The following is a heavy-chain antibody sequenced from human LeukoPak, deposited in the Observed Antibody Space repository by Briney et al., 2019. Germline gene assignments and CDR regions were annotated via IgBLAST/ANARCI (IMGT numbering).Heavy chain of an antibody. CDR2: INPDSGGT. J-gene: IGHJ5*02. CDR3: ARHAQFSRGGWFDP. CDR1: GYTFTGHY. V-gene: IGHV1-2*02. Sequence: ASVKVSCRTSGYTFTGHYMHWVRQAPGQGLEWVGWINPDSGGTDSAQKFQGRVTMTRDTSISTAYMELSRLRSDDTAVYYCARHAQFSRGGWFDPWGQGTLVTVSS.